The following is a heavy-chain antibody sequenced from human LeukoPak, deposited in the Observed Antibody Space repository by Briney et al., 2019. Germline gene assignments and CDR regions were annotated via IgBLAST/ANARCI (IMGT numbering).Heavy chain of an antibody. CDR3: AYSGSYGHLGY. J-gene: IGHJ4*02. CDR1: GGSISSNAYY. V-gene: IGHV4-39*01. D-gene: IGHD1-26*01. CDR2: IYSSVST. Sequence: SETLSLACTVSGGSISSNAYYWAWIRQPPGKGLEWIGSIYSSVSTYYNPSLESRVTISVDTSKNQFSLRLSSVTAADTALYYCAYSGSYGHLGYWGQGIPVTVAS.